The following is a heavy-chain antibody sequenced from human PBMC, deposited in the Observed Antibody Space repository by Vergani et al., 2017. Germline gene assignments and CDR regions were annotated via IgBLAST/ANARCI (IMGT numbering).Heavy chain of an antibody. J-gene: IGHJ4*02. CDR3: AREYYYDSSGYFY. Sequence: QVQLVQSGAEVKKPGASVKVSCKASGYTFTSYDINWVRQATGQGLEWMGWMNPNSGNTGYAQKFQGRVTITADESTSTAYMELSSLRSEDTAVYYCAREYYYDSSGYFYWGQGTLVTVSS. CDR1: GYTFTSYD. D-gene: IGHD3-22*01. V-gene: IGHV1-8*01. CDR2: MNPNSGNT.